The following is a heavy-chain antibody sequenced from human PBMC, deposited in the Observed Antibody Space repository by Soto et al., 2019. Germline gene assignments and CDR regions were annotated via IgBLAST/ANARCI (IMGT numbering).Heavy chain of an antibody. CDR3: ARDGGIVVVPAAMFDGDYYYYGMDV. CDR2: ISSSSSYT. D-gene: IGHD2-2*01. J-gene: IGHJ6*02. Sequence: GGSLRLSCAASGFTFSDYYMSWIRQAPGKGLEWVSYISSSSSYTNYADSVKGRFTISRDNAKNSLYLQMNSLRAEDTAVYYCARDGGIVVVPAAMFDGDYYYYGMDVWGQGTTVTVSS. CDR1: GFTFSDYY. V-gene: IGHV3-11*06.